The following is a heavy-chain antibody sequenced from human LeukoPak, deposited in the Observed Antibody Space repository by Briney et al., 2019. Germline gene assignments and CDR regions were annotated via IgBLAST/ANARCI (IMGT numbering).Heavy chain of an antibody. J-gene: IGHJ4*02. D-gene: IGHD1-26*01. Sequence: SETLSLTRTVSGGSISSGGYYWSWIRQHPGKGLKWIGYIYYSGSTYYNPSLKSRVTISVDTSKNQFSLKLSSVTAADTAVYYCARGLGGSDPGFDYWGQGTLVTVSS. CDR1: GGSISSGGYY. V-gene: IGHV4-31*03. CDR2: IYYSGST. CDR3: ARGLGGSDPGFDY.